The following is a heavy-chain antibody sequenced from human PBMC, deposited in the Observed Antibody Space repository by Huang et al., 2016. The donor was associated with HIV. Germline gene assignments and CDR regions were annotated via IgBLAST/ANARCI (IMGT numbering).Heavy chain of an antibody. CDR2: IHWNNEK. D-gene: IGHD6-19*01. CDR3: ARRAASGWQQEYFHL. V-gene: IGHV2-5*01. Sequence: QITLKESGPTLVKPTQTLTLTCTFSGFSLSTSGVGVGWIRQPPGKALEWLALIHWNNEKQYNASLKSRLTITKDTSKNQVVLTMANVDPLDTATYYCARRAASGWQQEYFHLWGQGTLVTVSS. CDR1: GFSLSTSGVG. J-gene: IGHJ1*01.